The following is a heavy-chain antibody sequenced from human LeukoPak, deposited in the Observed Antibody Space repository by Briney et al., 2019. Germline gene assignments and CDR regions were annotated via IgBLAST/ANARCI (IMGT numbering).Heavy chain of an antibody. CDR2: ISGSGGST. Sequence: GGSLRLSCAASGFTFSSYAMSWVRQAPGKGLEWVSAISGSGGSTYYADSVKGRFTISRDNSKNTLYLQMNSLRAEDTAVYYCAKMLSYYYGSGSYYYFDYWGQGTLVTVSS. D-gene: IGHD3-10*01. CDR3: AKMLSYYYGSGSYYYFDY. V-gene: IGHV3-23*01. J-gene: IGHJ4*02. CDR1: GFTFSSYA.